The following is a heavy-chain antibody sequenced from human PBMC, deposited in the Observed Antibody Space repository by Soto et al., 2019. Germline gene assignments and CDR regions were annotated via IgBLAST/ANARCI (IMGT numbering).Heavy chain of an antibody. D-gene: IGHD3-22*01. CDR1: GLAFGTYS. J-gene: IGHJ4*02. CDR2: ISSSSSYI. Sequence: EVQLVESGGGLVKPGGSLRLSCAASGLAFGTYSMNWVRQAPGKGLEWVSSISSSSSYIYYADSVKGRFTISRDNAKNSLYLQMNSLRAEDTAVYYCASPPYYYDTSGYSYWGQGTVVTVSS. V-gene: IGHV3-21*01. CDR3: ASPPYYYDTSGYSY.